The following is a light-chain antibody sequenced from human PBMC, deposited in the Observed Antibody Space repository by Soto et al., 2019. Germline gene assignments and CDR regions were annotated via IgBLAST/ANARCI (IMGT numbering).Light chain of an antibody. V-gene: IGKV3-20*01. CDR2: GAS. Sequence: DIALTQSPGTLSVSLGERATLPCRASQSVITNNLAWYQQTPGQATRILIYGASSRATGIPDRLSGSGSGKDFTLTISSLEPEDCAVDYGQQYGDSPITFGQGTRLEIK. CDR3: QQYGDSPIT. J-gene: IGKJ5*01. CDR1: QSVITNN.